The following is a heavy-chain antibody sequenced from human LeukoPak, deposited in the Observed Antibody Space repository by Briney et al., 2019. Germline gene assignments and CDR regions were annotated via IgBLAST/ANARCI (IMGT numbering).Heavy chain of an antibody. CDR1: GGSISSSNW. Sequence: SETLSLTCAVSGGSISSSNWWSWVRQPPGKGLEWIGEIYHSGSTNYNPSLKSRVTISVDKSKNQFSLKLSSVTAADTAVDYCARDRAAAEDYYYYGMDVWGKGTTVTVSS. V-gene: IGHV4-4*02. D-gene: IGHD6-13*01. CDR3: ARDRAAAEDYYYYGMDV. J-gene: IGHJ6*04. CDR2: IYHSGST.